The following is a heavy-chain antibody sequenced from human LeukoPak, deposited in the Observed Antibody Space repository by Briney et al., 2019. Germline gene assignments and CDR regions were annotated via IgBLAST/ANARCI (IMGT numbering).Heavy chain of an antibody. CDR3: ARDKIYDFWSGHNFDY. J-gene: IGHJ4*02. CDR2: ISISGDNT. V-gene: IGHV3-23*01. Sequence: GGSLRLSCVVSGLTFSNYDMSWVRQAPGKGLEWVSTISISGDNTYYPDSVKGRFTISRDNSKNTLYLQINRLRVEDTAVYYCARDKIYDFWSGHNFDYWGQGTLVTVSS. CDR1: GLTFSNYD. D-gene: IGHD3-3*01.